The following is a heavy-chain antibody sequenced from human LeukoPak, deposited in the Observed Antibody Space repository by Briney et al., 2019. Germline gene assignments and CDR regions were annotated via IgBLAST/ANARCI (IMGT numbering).Heavy chain of an antibody. CDR3: ARLRGVYAIKWYFDY. V-gene: IGHV4-59*01. D-gene: IGHD2-8*01. CDR2: IYYSGST. J-gene: IGHJ4*02. Sequence: PSETLSLTCTVSGGSISSYYWNWIRQPPGKGLEWIGYIYYSGSTNYNPSLKSRVTISVDTSKNQFSLKLSSVTAADTAVYYCARLRGVYAIKWYFDYWGQGTLVTVSS. CDR1: GGSISSYY.